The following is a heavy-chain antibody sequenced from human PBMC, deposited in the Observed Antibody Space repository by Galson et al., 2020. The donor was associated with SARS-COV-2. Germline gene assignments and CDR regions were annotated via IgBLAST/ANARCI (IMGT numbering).Heavy chain of an antibody. V-gene: IGHV3-11*04. Sequence: NSGGSLRLSCAASGFTFGHYYMGWIRQAPGKGLEWVSYIDYDGSIIDHADSVRGRFTISRDNAKNAVYLQMNTLRAEDTAVYYCARLSSSLVKGEEDIFDVWGQGTLVTVSS. CDR2: IDYDGSII. D-gene: IGHD2-15*01. CDR3: ARLSSSLVKGEEDIFDV. J-gene: IGHJ3*01. CDR1: GFTFGHYY.